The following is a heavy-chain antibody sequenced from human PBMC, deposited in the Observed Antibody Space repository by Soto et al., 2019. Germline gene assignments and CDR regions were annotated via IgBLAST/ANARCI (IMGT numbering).Heavy chain of an antibody. D-gene: IGHD3-9*01. CDR2: ISAYNGNT. V-gene: IGHV1-18*01. J-gene: IGHJ4*02. CDR3: ARDSSRYFDWLLPFDY. Sequence: QVQLVQSGAEVKKPGASVKVSCKASGYTFTSYGISWVRQAPGQGLEWMGWISAYNGNTNYAQKLQGRVTMTTDTXTXXAYMELRSLRSDDTAVYYCARDSSRYFDWLLPFDYWGQGTLVTVSS. CDR1: GYTFTSYG.